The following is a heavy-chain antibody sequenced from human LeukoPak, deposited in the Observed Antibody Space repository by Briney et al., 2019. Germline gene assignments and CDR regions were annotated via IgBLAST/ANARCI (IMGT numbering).Heavy chain of an antibody. CDR1: GFTVSSNH. J-gene: IGHJ4*02. D-gene: IGHD5-18*01. V-gene: IGHV4-39*01. CDR3: VSPRGFSYGYFDY. Sequence: GSLRLSCAASGFTVSSNHMAWVRQPPGKGLEWIGSIYYSKNTYYNPSLKSRVTISADTSKNQFSLTLGSVSATDTAVYYCVSPRGFSYGYFDYWGQGTLVTVSS. CDR2: IYYSKNT.